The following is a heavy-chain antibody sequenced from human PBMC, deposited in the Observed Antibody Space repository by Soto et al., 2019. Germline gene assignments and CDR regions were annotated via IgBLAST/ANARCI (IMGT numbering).Heavy chain of an antibody. Sequence: QVQLVQSGAEVKKPGSSVKVSCKASGGTFSSYVISWVRQAPGQGLEWMGGIIPIFGTVNYAQKFQGRVTFTADESTTTAYMERSSLRSEDTALYYCARCFDSADRYGFARWGQGKMVTVSS. D-gene: IGHD3-9*01. J-gene: IGHJ3*01. CDR1: GGTFSSYV. CDR2: IIPIFGTV. V-gene: IGHV1-69*12. CDR3: ARCFDSADRYGFAR.